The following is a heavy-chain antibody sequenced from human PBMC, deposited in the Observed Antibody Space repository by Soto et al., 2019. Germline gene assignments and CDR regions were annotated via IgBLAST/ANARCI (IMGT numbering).Heavy chain of an antibody. CDR3: TTGLVPAATDDY. CDR1: GFTFSNAW. Sequence: GGSLRLSCTASGFTFSNAWMTWVRQAPGKGLEWVGRIKSKADGGTADYAAPVKGRFTISRDDSKNTLFLQMNSLKTEDTAVYYCTTGLVPAATDDYWGQGTLVTVSS. CDR2: IKSKADGGTA. D-gene: IGHD2-2*01. V-gene: IGHV3-15*01. J-gene: IGHJ4*02.